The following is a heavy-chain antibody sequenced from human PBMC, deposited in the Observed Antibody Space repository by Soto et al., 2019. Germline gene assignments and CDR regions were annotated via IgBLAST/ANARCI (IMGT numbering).Heavy chain of an antibody. CDR1: GGSPSSSDC. CDR3: ARVAYDVRGVITYCDGLDV. V-gene: IGHV4-4*02. CDR2: IFHSGRT. J-gene: IGHJ6*02. Sequence: QVQLQESGPGLVKPSGTLSLTCAVSGGSPSSSDCWSWVRQPPGKGLEWIGQIFHSGRTSYNPSSQSRVTVSVANSKNQSSLRLMSGTAADSAMYLCARVAYDVRGVITYCDGLDVWGPGTTVTVSS. D-gene: IGHD3-10*02.